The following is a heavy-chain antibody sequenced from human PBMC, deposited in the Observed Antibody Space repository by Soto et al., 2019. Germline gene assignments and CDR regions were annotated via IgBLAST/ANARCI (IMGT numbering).Heavy chain of an antibody. Sequence: SETLSLTCTVSGGSISGSSYFWGWIRQPPGKGLEWIGSIYYSGSTYYNPSLKSRVTISVDTSKNQFSLKLSSVTAADTAVYYCARHSGWYDYYYYYGMDVWGQGTTVTVSS. CDR2: IYYSGST. V-gene: IGHV4-39*01. CDR3: ARHSGWYDYYYYYGMDV. D-gene: IGHD6-19*01. J-gene: IGHJ6*02. CDR1: GGSISGSSYF.